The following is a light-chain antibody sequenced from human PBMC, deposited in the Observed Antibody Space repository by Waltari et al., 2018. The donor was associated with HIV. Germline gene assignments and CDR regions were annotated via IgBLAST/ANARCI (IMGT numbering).Light chain of an antibody. CDR3: QSYDSSSLV. J-gene: IGLJ3*02. V-gene: IGLV6-57*04. CDR2: DDN. CDR1: RGSIASNY. Sequence: NFMLTQPPSVSESPGKTVTTSCTRSRGSIASNYVQRYQQRPGSAPITVIYDDNERPSGVPHRFSGSLGSSSNAAALTSSGLMTEDEADYYCQSYDSSSLVFGGGTKLTVL.